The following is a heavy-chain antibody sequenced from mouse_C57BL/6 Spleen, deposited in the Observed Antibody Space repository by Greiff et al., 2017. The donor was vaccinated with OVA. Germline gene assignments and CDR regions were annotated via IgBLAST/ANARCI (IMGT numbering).Heavy chain of an antibody. CDR1: GFNIKDYY. D-gene: IGHD1-1*01. CDR3: AAYYYGSSPAWFAY. Sequence: VHVKQSGAELVKPGASVKLSCTASGFNIKDYYMHWVKQRTEQGLEWIGRIDPEDGETKYAPKFQGKATITADTSSNTAYLQLSSLTSEDTAVYYCAAYYYGSSPAWFAYWGQGTLVTVSA. V-gene: IGHV14-2*01. J-gene: IGHJ3*01. CDR2: IDPEDGET.